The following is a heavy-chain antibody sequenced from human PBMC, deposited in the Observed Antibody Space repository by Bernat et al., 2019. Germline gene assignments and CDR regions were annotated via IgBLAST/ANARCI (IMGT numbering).Heavy chain of an antibody. CDR2: IYSGGST. CDR3: AREGGDSSGSFPDY. D-gene: IGHD3-22*01. Sequence: EVQLVESGGGLVQPGGSLRLSCAASGFTLSHHHMNWVRQAPGKGLEWVSVIYSGGSTYYADSVKGRFTISRDNSKNTLYLQMNSLRAEDTAVYYCAREGGDSSGSFPDYWGQGTLVTVSS. J-gene: IGHJ4*02. V-gene: IGHV3-66*01. CDR1: GFTLSHHH.